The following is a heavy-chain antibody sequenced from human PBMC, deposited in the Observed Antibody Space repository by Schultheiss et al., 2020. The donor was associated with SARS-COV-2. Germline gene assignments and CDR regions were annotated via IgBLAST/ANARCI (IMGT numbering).Heavy chain of an antibody. CDR2: ISGSGGST. CDR1: GFTFSSYA. J-gene: IGHJ4*02. D-gene: IGHD4-17*01. Sequence: GGSLRLSCAASGFTFSSYAMSWVRQAPGKGLEWVSAISGSGGSTYYADSVKGRFTISRDNSKNTLYLQMNSLRAEDTAVYYCAKDRYGDYGPYYFDYWGQGTLVTFSS. V-gene: IGHV3-23*01. CDR3: AKDRYGDYGPYYFDY.